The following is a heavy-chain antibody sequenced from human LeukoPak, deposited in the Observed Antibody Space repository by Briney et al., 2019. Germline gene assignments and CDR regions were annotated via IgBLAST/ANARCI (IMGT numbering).Heavy chain of an antibody. J-gene: IGHJ6*04. CDR2: ISPYNGNT. CDR3: ARDFDAAAMYYYYGMDV. CDR1: GYTFTTYG. D-gene: IGHD2-2*01. Sequence: ASVKVSCKASGYTFTTYGISWVRQAPGQGLEWMGWISPYNGNTTYAQKLQGRVTMTTDTSTSTAYMELRSLRSDDTAVYYCARDFDAAAMYYYYGMDVWGKGTTVTVSS. V-gene: IGHV1-18*04.